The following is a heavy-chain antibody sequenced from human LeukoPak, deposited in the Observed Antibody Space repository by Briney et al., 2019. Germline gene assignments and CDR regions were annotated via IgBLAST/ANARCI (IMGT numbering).Heavy chain of an antibody. V-gene: IGHV1-8*01. CDR1: GYTFTSYD. Sequence: ASVKVSCKASGYTFTSYDINWVRQATGQGLEWMGWMNPNSGNTGYAQRFQGRVTMTRNTSISTAYMELSSLRSEDTAVYYCARGPYYYDSSGYYYDFQHWGQGTLVTVSS. CDR3: ARGPYYYDSSGYYYDFQH. D-gene: IGHD3-22*01. J-gene: IGHJ1*01. CDR2: MNPNSGNT.